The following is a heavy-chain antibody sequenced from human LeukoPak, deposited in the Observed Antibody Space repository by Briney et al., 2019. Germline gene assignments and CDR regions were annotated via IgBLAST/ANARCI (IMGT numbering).Heavy chain of an antibody. CDR1: GGSISSYY. CDR3: ARGRTFDN. V-gene: IGHV4-59*01. Sequence: SQTLSLTCTVSGGSISSYYWSWIRQPQGKGLEWIGNIYDRGSTKYNPSLKSRVTISVDTSKNQFSLRLSSVTAADPDVYYCARGRTFDNWGQGTLVTVSS. CDR2: IYDRGST. J-gene: IGHJ4*02.